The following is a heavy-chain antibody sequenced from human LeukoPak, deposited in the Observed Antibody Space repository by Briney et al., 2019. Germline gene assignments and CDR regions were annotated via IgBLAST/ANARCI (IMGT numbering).Heavy chain of an antibody. D-gene: IGHD2-2*01. J-gene: IGHJ3*02. CDR1: GYTFTSYG. CDR2: ISAYNGNT. Sequence: ASVKVSCKASGYTFTSYGISWVRQAPGQGLEWMGWISAYNGNTNYAQKLQGRVTMTTDTSTSTAYMELSSLRSEDTAVYYCARGLIVVVPAAMGGGAFDIWGQGTMVTVSS. V-gene: IGHV1-18*01. CDR3: ARGLIVVVPAAMGGGAFDI.